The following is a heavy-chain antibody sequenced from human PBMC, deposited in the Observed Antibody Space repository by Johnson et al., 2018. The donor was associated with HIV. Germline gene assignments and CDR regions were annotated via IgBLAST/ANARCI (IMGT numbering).Heavy chain of an antibody. D-gene: IGHD1-1*01. V-gene: IGHV3-30-3*01. CDR2: LSYDGSNE. J-gene: IGHJ3*02. CDR3: ATERQAALDI. Sequence: MQLVESGGGVVQSGRSLRLSCAASGFTFGDSAIHWVRQAPGKGLEWVAVLSYDGSNEYYADSVKGRFSISRDNSKNTLYLQVNSLRPEDTAVYYCATERQAALDIWGQGTMVSVSS. CDR1: GFTFGDSA.